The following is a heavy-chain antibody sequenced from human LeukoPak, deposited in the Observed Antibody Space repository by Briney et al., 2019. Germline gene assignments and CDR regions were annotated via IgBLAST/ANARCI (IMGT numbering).Heavy chain of an antibody. CDR3: ATGGLNDY. Sequence: PSGTLSLTCAVYGGSFSGYYWSWIRQPPGKGLEWIGEINHSGSTNYNPSLKSRVTISVDTSKNQFSLKLSSVTAADTAVYYCATGGLNDYWGQGTLVTVSS. D-gene: IGHD4-23*01. V-gene: IGHV4-34*01. J-gene: IGHJ4*02. CDR1: GGSFSGYY. CDR2: INHSGST.